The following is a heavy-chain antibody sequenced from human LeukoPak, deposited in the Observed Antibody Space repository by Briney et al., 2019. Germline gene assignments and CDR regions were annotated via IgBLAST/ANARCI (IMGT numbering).Heavy chain of an antibody. V-gene: IGHV1-3*01. Sequence: ASVKVSCKASGYTFTSYAMHWVRQAPGQRLEWMGWINAGNGNTKYSQKFQGRVTITADESTSTAYMELSSLRSEDTAVYYCARDLGYYDYVWGSYRPNWFDPWGQGTLVTVSS. CDR3: ARDLGYYDYVWGSYRPNWFDP. J-gene: IGHJ5*02. CDR2: INAGNGNT. CDR1: GYTFTSYA. D-gene: IGHD3-16*02.